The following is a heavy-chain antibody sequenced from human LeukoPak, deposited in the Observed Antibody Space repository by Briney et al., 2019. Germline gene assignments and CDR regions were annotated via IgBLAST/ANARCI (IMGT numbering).Heavy chain of an antibody. CDR1: GGSISSGSYY. CDR3: ARALPDWFDP. Sequence: SQTLSLTCTVSGGSISSGSYYWSWIRQPAGKGLEWIGRIYTSGSTNYNPSLKSRVTISVETSKNQFSLKLSSVTAAGTAVYYCARALPDWFDPWGQGTLVTVSS. CDR2: IYTSGST. V-gene: IGHV4-61*02. J-gene: IGHJ5*02.